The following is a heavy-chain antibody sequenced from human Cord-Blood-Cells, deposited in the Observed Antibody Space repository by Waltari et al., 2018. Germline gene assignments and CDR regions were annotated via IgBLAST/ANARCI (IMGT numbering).Heavy chain of an antibody. V-gene: IGHV5-51*01. J-gene: IGHJ3*02. CDR1: GYSVTSYW. Sequence: EVQLVQSGAEVKKPGESLKISCKGSGYSVTSYWIGWVRQVTGKGLEWMGIIYPGDSDTRYSPSFQGQVTISADKSISTAYLQWSSLKASDTAMYYCARLEGWGSGVSYAFDIWGQGTMVTVSS. CDR3: ARLEGWGSGVSYAFDI. CDR2: IYPGDSDT. D-gene: IGHD2-21*01.